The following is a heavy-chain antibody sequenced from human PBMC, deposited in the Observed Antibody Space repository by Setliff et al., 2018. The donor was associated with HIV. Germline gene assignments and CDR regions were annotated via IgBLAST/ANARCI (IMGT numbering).Heavy chain of an antibody. D-gene: IGHD3-16*01. V-gene: IGHV4-59*11. CDR3: ARGALYYDYVWGTPFPFDY. Sequence: SETLSLTCTVPGGSISSHFWSWIRQPPGKGLEWIGSIYYSGSTNYNPSLKSRVTISVVTSKNQFSLKLSSVTAADTAVYYCARGALYYDYVWGTPFPFDYWGQGTLVTVSS. CDR2: IYYSGST. CDR1: GGSISSHF. J-gene: IGHJ4*02.